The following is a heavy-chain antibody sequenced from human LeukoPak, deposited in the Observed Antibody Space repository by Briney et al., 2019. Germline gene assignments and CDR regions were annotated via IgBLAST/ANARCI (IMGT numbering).Heavy chain of an antibody. CDR2: VSPPGGGT. J-gene: IGHJ4*02. V-gene: IGHV3-23*01. D-gene: IGHD7-27*01. Sequence: GGSLRISCVASGFSFSYHGMNWVRLAPGKGLEWVSGVSPPGGGTYYADSVKGRFTISRDDSRNTLSLQMNSLRVEDTAVYYCARDLAWGAFDYWGQGILVAVSS. CDR3: ARDLAWGAFDY. CDR1: GFSFSYHG.